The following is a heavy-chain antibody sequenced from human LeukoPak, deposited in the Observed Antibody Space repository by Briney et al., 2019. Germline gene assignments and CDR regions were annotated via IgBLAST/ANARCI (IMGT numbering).Heavy chain of an antibody. V-gene: IGHV3-21*01. Sequence: GGSLRLSCAASGFTFSSYSMNWVRQAPGKGLEWVSSISSSSSYIYYADSVKGRFTISRDNAKNSLYLQMNSLRAEDTAVYYCARDGRDIVLMVYAPILPFDYWGQGTLVTVSS. CDR1: GFTFSSYS. CDR2: ISSSSSYI. CDR3: ARDGRDIVLMVYAPILPFDY. D-gene: IGHD2-8*01. J-gene: IGHJ4*02.